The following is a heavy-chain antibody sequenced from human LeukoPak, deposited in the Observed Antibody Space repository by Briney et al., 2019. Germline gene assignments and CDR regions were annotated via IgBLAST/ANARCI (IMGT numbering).Heavy chain of an antibody. CDR2: IYSDDSDT. J-gene: IGHJ4*02. CDR3: AIGRGGQQLGDY. CDR1: EYRFHNYC. Sequence: GGALQISFKHPEYRFHNYCIGWGRPVPGKGGGWMGIIYSDDSDTRYRPHFEGQGNLSDKKLNSTAYLQWSSLKASDTAMYYCAIGRGGQQLGDYWGQGTLVTVSS. V-gene: IGHV5-51*01. D-gene: IGHD6-13*01.